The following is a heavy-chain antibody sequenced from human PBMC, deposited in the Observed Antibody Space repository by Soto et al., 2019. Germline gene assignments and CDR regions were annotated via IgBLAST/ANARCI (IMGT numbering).Heavy chain of an antibody. Sequence: SETLSLTCTVSGGSISSYYWSWIRQPPGKGLEWIGYIYYSGSTNYNPSLKSRVTISVDTSKNQFSLKLSSVTAADTAVYYCERGLNYGDYCAFDIWDQGTMVTVSS. D-gene: IGHD4-17*01. CDR1: GGSISSYY. J-gene: IGHJ3*02. CDR3: ERGLNYGDYCAFDI. CDR2: IYYSGST. V-gene: IGHV4-59*08.